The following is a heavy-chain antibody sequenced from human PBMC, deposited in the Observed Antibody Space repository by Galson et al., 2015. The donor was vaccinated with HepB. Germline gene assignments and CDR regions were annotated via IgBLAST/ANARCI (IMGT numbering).Heavy chain of an antibody. J-gene: IGHJ4*02. D-gene: IGHD5-12*01. CDR2: ISAYNGNT. CDR3: ARDSWGSGYDDFDY. Sequence: SVKVSCKASGYTFTSYGISWVRQAPGQGLEWMGWISAYNGNTNYAQKLQGRVTMTTDTSTSTAYMELRSLRSDDTAVYYCARDSWGSGYDDFDYWGQGTLVTVSS. CDR1: GYTFTSYG. V-gene: IGHV1-18*01.